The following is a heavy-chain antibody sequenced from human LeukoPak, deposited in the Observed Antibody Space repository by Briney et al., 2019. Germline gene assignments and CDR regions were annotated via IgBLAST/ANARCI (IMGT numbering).Heavy chain of an antibody. CDR3: AKYGYSYGFYQYYYMDV. CDR1: GFSFPNSE. V-gene: IGHV3-48*03. J-gene: IGHJ6*03. D-gene: IGHD5-18*01. CDR2: ISISGVTT. Sequence: GGSLRLSCAASGFSFPNSEMNWVRQAPGKGLEWVSFISISGVTTYYADSVKGRFTVSRDNAKNSPYLEMNSLRAEDTAVYYCAKYGYSYGFYQYYYMDVWGKGTTVTVSS.